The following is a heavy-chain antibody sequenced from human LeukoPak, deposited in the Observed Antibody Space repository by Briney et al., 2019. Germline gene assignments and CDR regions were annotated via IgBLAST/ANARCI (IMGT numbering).Heavy chain of an antibody. D-gene: IGHD3-16*02. CDR1: GGSISSGSYY. V-gene: IGHV4-39*07. J-gene: IGHJ4*02. CDR2: IYYSGST. Sequence: PSETLSLTCTVSGGSISSGSYYWGWIRQPPGKGLERIGSIYYSGSTYYNPSLKSRVTISVDTSKNQFSLKLSSVTAADTAVYYCARDGMGYPEATTFDYWGQGTLVTVSS. CDR3: ARDGMGYPEATTFDY.